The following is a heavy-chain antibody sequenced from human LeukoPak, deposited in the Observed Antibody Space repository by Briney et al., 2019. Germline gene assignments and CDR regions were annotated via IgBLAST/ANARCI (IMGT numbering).Heavy chain of an antibody. V-gene: IGHV4-59*01. CDR1: GGSISSYY. CDR3: ARVRAGLVDY. Sequence: SETLCLTCTVSGGSISSYYWSWIRQPPGKGLEWIGYIYYSGSTNYNPSLKSRVTISVDTSKNQFSLKLSSVTAADTAVYYCARVRAGLVDYWGQGTLLTVSS. D-gene: IGHD6-13*01. J-gene: IGHJ4*02. CDR2: IYYSGST.